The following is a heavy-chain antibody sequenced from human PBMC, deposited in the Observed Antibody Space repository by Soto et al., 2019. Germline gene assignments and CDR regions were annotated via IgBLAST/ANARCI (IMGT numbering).Heavy chain of an antibody. D-gene: IGHD1-1*01. Sequence: QVQLVQSGAEVRKPGASVKVSCEASGYTFTSYDIYWVRQATGRGLEWMGWMNPNTGNSGYAQKFQGRVTMTSDTSISTANMELSSMRSEDTAVYYCARRAETNGWNGFGADKYYFDFWGQGTLVTVSS. J-gene: IGHJ4*02. CDR2: MNPNTGNS. CDR3: ARRAETNGWNGFGADKYYFDF. V-gene: IGHV1-8*01. CDR1: GYTFTSYD.